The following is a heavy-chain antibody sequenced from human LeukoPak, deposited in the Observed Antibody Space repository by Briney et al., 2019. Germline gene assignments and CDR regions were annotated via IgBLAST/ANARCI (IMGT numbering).Heavy chain of an antibody. D-gene: IGHD3-22*01. CDR2: ISYDGSNK. V-gene: IGHV3-30*18. Sequence: GGSLRLSCAASGFTFSSYGMHWVRQAPGKGLEWVAVISYDGSNKYYADSAKSRFTISRDNSKNTLYLQMNSLRAEDTAVYYCAKDLRYYDSSGYYYWGQGTLVTVSS. CDR1: GFTFSSYG. J-gene: IGHJ4*02. CDR3: AKDLRYYDSSGYYY.